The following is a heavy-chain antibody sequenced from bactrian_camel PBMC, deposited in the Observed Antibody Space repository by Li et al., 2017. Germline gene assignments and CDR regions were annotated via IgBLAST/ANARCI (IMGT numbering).Heavy chain of an antibody. J-gene: IGHJ4*01. CDR1: KALYSSYC. V-gene: IGHV3S53*01. D-gene: IGHD6*01. CDR2: ISTDGIP. Sequence: QVQLVESGGDSVQPGGSLRLSCVASKALYSSYCMGWFRQAPGKEREGVASISTDGIPTYADSVKGRFTISQDDAKNTLYLQMNSLKPEDTAMYYCAAYGGNWFRCLLQEGDSTYWGQGTQVTVS. CDR3: AAYGGNWFRCLLQEGDSTY.